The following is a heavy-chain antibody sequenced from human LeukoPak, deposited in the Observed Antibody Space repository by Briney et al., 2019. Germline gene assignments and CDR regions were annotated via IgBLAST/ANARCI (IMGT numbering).Heavy chain of an antibody. V-gene: IGHV3-23*01. CDR3: AKAPRFGDHAAEYFYYYMDV. Sequence: GGSLRLSCAASGFTFSSYAMSWVRQAPGKGLEWVSSIPSNGGSTYYADSVKGRFTISRDNSKNTLYVQMNSLRVDDTAVYYCAKAPRFGDHAAEYFYYYMDVWGKGTTVTVSS. J-gene: IGHJ6*03. CDR2: IPSNGGST. CDR1: GFTFSSYA. D-gene: IGHD3-16*01.